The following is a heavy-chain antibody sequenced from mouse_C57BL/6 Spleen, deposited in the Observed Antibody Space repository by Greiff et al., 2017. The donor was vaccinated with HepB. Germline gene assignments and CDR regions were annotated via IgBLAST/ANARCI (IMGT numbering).Heavy chain of an antibody. CDR3: ARGALNYYYGSSQYFDY. CDR2: ISDGGSYT. D-gene: IGHD1-1*01. Sequence: EVQRVESGGGLVKPGGSLKLSCAASGFTFSSYAMSWVRQTPGKRLEWVATISDGGSYTYYPDNVKGRFTISRDNAKNNLYLQMSHLKSEDTAMYYYARGALNYYYGSSQYFDYWGQGTTLTVSS. CDR1: GFTFSSYA. J-gene: IGHJ2*01. V-gene: IGHV5-4*01.